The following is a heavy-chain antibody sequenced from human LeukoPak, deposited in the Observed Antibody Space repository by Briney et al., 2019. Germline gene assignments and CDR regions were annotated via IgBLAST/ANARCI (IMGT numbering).Heavy chain of an antibody. D-gene: IGHD3-22*01. V-gene: IGHV1-2*02. CDR1: GYTFTGCY. Sequence: ASVKVSCKASGYTFTGCYMHWVRQAPGQGLEWMGWLNPNSGGTNYAQKFQGRITMTRDTSISTAYMELSRLRSDDTAVYYCAMGAYYYDSSGYLLGRAFDIWRQGTMVTVSS. J-gene: IGHJ3*02. CDR3: AMGAYYYDSSGYLLGRAFDI. CDR2: LNPNSGGT.